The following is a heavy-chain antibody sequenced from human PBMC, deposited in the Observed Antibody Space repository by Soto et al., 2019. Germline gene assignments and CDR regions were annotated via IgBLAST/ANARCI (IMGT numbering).Heavy chain of an antibody. CDR1: GYTFTSYG. CDR3: AMDYGDRPEYFKH. J-gene: IGHJ1*01. CDR2: ISPLKGRT. V-gene: IGHV1-18*04. Sequence: QVQLVQSGPDLKRPGASMKVSCKASGYTFTSYGISWVRQAPGQGLEWMAWISPLKGRTQYSQKAQGRVTLSTDTSSKPAYLEMTKLRVDDTAVYYCAMDYGDRPEYFKHWGQGTLVTVS. D-gene: IGHD4-17*01.